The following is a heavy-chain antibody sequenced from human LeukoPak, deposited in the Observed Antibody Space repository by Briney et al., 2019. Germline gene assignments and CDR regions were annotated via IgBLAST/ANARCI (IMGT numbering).Heavy chain of an antibody. CDR2: ISAYNGNT. CDR1: GYTFTSYG. V-gene: IGHV1-18*01. Sequence: ASVKVSCKASGYTFTSYGISWVRQAPGQGPEWMGWISAYNGNTNYAQKLQGRVIMTTDTSTSTAYMELRSLRSDDTAVYYCARRGEAPVDNTNDYWGQGTLVTVSS. J-gene: IGHJ4*02. CDR3: ARRGEAPVDNTNDY. D-gene: IGHD1-1*01.